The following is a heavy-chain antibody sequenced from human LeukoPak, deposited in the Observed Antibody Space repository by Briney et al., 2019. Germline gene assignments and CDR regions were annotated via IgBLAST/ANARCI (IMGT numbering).Heavy chain of an antibody. CDR2: ISGSGGDT. V-gene: IGHV3-23*01. D-gene: IGHD6-6*01. CDR3: ARDGLPAARDI. J-gene: IGHJ3*02. Sequence: GGSLRLSCAASGLTFSSSAMSWVRQAPGKGLEWVSGISGSGGDTYYADSVKGRFTISRDNAKSSLYLQMNSLRAEDTAVYYCARDGLPAARDIWGQGTMVTVSS. CDR1: GLTFSSSA.